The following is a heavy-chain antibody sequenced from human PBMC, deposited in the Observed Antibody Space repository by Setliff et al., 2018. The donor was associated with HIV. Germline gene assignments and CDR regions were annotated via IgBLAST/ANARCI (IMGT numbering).Heavy chain of an antibody. Sequence: ASVKVSCKASGYTFTNYYIHWVRQAPGQGLEWMGIISPSGGNIRYSQKFQGRVAITRDTSANTAYMELSSLGSDDTAVYYCARARLQGIVTAVGPRDNCLDPWGQGTRVTVSS. CDR3: ARARLQGIVTAVGPRDNCLDP. V-gene: IGHV1-46*01. D-gene: IGHD1-26*01. J-gene: IGHJ5*02. CDR2: ISPSGGNI. CDR1: GYTFTNYY.